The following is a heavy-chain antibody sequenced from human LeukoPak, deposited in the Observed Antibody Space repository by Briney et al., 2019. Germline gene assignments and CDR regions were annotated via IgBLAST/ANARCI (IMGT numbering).Heavy chain of an antibody. Sequence: GASVKVSCKASGYTFTSYGISWVRQAPGQGLEWMGWISAYNGNTNYAQKLQGRVTMTTDTSTSTAYMELRSLRSDDTAVYYCARVPPFGSSWAPDYYYGMDVWGQGTTVTVSS. J-gene: IGHJ6*02. D-gene: IGHD6-13*01. CDR1: GYTFTSYG. V-gene: IGHV1-18*01. CDR3: ARVPPFGSSWAPDYYYGMDV. CDR2: ISAYNGNT.